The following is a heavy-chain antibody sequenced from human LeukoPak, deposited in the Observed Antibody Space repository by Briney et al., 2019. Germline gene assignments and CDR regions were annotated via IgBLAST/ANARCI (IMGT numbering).Heavy chain of an antibody. D-gene: IGHD3-16*01. V-gene: IGHV4-39*01. Sequence: SETLSLTCTVSGGSLSSSSYYWGWIRQPPGKGLEWIGSIYYSGSTYYNPSLKSRVTISVDTSKNQFSLKLSSLTAADTAVYYCARRGGDYWGQGTLVTVSS. CDR2: IYYSGST. J-gene: IGHJ4*02. CDR3: ARRGGDY. CDR1: GGSLSSSSYY.